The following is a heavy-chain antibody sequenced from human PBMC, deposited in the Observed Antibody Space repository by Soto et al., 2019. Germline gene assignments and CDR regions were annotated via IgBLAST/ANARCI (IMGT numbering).Heavy chain of an antibody. V-gene: IGHV3-30*18. Sequence: PGGSLRLSCAASGFTFSRYGMHWVRQAPGKGLEWVAVISYDGTVQYYADSVKGRFTISRDNSNDALYLQMSGLRPEDTAVYYCAKPIWELRGGYFYGMDVWGHGTTVTVSS. CDR3: AKPIWELRGGYFYGMDV. CDR2: ISYDGTVQ. CDR1: GFTFSRYG. J-gene: IGHJ6*02. D-gene: IGHD2-15*01.